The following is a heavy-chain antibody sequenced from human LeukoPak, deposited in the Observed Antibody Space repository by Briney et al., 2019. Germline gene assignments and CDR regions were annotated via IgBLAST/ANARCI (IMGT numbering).Heavy chain of an antibody. V-gene: IGHV4-59*08. CDR1: GGSISGYH. CDR2: IYYSGSA. Sequence: PSETLSLTCTVSGGSISGYHWSWVRQPPGKELEWMAYIYYSGSANYNPSLRSRLTISVDTSKNHFSLNLTSVSAADTAVYYCTRLGRDGFNFGRYYFERWGREPWSPSPQ. CDR3: TRLGRDGFNFGRYYFER. D-gene: IGHD5-24*01. J-gene: IGHJ4*02.